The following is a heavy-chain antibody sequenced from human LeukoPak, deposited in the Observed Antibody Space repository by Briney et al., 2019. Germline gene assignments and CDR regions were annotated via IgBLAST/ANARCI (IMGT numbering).Heavy chain of an antibody. CDR3: ARDPCSGGSCYLDTFFDY. CDR2: INPNSGGT. J-gene: IGHJ4*02. CDR1: GYTFTGYY. Sequence: GASVKVSCKASGYTFTGYYMHWVRQAPGQGLEWMGWINPNSGGTNYAQKFQGRVTMTRDTSISTAYMELSRLRSDDTAVYYCARDPCSGGSCYLDTFFDYWGQGTLVTVSS. D-gene: IGHD2-15*01. V-gene: IGHV1-2*02.